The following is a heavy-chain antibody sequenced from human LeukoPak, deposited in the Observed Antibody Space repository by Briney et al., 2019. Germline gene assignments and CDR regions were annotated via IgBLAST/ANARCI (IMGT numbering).Heavy chain of an antibody. D-gene: IGHD4-17*01. V-gene: IGHV3-23*01. CDR1: GFTVSSNF. CDR3: AKVGNYGDYGWYYFEY. CDR2: ISGSGGST. Sequence: GGSLRLSCAASGFTVSSNFMSWVRQAPGKGLEWVSAISGSGGSTYYADSVKGRFTISRDNSKNTLYLQMNSLRAEDTAVYYCAKVGNYGDYGWYYFEYWGQGTLVTVSS. J-gene: IGHJ4*02.